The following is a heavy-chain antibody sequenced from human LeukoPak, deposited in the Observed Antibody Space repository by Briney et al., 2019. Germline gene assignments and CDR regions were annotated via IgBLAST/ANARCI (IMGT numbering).Heavy chain of an antibody. V-gene: IGHV1-46*01. CDR3: ARWWDDGSGYSYLYGMDV. CDR1: GYTFTSYY. D-gene: IGHD3-22*01. J-gene: IGHJ6*02. CDR2: IIPSGGST. Sequence: ASVKVSCKASGYTFTSYYMHWLRQAPGQGLEGMEKIIPSGGSTSYAQKFQGRVTMTRDTSTSTVYMELSSLRSEDTAVYYCARWWDDGSGYSYLYGMDVWGQGTTVTVSS.